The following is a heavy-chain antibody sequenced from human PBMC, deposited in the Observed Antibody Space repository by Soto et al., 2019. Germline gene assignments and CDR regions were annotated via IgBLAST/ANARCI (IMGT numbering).Heavy chain of an antibody. CDR3: AKDDIVVVVGEDLYMDV. CDR1: GFTFSSYA. Sequence: GGSLRLSCAASGFTFSSYAMSWVRQAPGKGLEWVSAISGSGGSTYYADSVKGRFTISRDNSKNTLYLQMNSLRAEDTAVYYCAKDDIVVVVGEDLYMDVWGKGTTLTVSS. V-gene: IGHV3-23*01. D-gene: IGHD2-15*01. J-gene: IGHJ6*03. CDR2: ISGSGGST.